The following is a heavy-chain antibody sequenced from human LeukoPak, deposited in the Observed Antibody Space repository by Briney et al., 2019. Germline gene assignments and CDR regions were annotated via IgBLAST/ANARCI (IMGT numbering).Heavy chain of an antibody. V-gene: IGHV1-69*13. CDR2: IIPIFGTA. CDR3: AALSIAAQNAFDI. CDR1: GYTFTSYY. J-gene: IGHJ3*02. Sequence: ASVKVSCKASGYTFTSYYMHWVRQAPGQGLEWMGGIIPIFGTANYAQKFQGRVTITADESTSTAYMELSSLRSEDTAVYYCAALSIAAQNAFDIWGQGTMVTVSS. D-gene: IGHD6-6*01.